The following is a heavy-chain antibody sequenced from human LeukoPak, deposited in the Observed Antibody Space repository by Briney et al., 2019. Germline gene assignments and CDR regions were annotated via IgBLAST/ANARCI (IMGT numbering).Heavy chain of an antibody. D-gene: IGHD2-8*02. CDR1: GFTFSSYA. V-gene: IGHV3-23*01. J-gene: IGHJ5*02. CDR3: AKGGVRRLPTHNWFDP. Sequence: TGGSLRLSCAASGFTFSSYAMSWVRQAPGKGLEWVSAISGSGGSTYYADSVKGRFTISRDNSKNTLYLQMNSLRAEDTAVYYCAKGGVRRLPTHNWFDPWGQGTLVTVSS. CDR2: ISGSGGST.